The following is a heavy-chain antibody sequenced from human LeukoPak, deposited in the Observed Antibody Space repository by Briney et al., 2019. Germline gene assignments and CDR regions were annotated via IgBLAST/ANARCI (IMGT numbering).Heavy chain of an antibody. D-gene: IGHD3-22*01. V-gene: IGHV1-2*02. J-gene: IGHJ4*02. CDR2: INPNSGGT. CDR1: GYTLTGYY. CDR3: ARDQAAIVVVNHFDY. Sequence: GASVKVSCKASGYTLTGYYMHWVRQAPGQGLEWMGWINPNSGGTNYAQKFQGRVTMTRDTSISTAYMELSRLRSDDTAVYYCARDQAAIVVVNHFDYWGQGTLVTVSS.